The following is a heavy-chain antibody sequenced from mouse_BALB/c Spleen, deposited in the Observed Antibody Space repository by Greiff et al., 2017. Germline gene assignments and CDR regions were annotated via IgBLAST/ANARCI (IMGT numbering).Heavy chain of an antibody. V-gene: IGHV14-3*02. D-gene: IGHD1-2*01. CDR2: IDPANGNT. CDR1: GFNIKDTY. CDR3: ARDYGYGYFDY. J-gene: IGHJ2*01. Sequence: EVMLVESGAELVKPGASVKLSCTASGFNIKDTYMHWVKQRPEQGLEWIGRIDPANGNTKYDPKFQGKATITADTSSNTAYLQLSSLTSEDTAGYYCARDYGYGYFDYWGQGTTLTVSS.